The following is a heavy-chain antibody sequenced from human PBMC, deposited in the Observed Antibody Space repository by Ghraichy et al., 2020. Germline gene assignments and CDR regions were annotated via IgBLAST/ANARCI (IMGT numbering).Heavy chain of an antibody. D-gene: IGHD6-6*01. CDR3: ARGPGIAARTTRHY. J-gene: IGHJ4*02. Sequence: SQTLSLTCAVYGGSFSGYYWSWIRQPPGKGLEWIGEINHSGSTNYNPSLKSRVTISVDTSKNQFSLKLSSVTAADTAVYYCARGPGIAARTTRHYWGQGTLVTVYS. CDR1: GGSFSGYY. CDR2: INHSGST. V-gene: IGHV4-34*01.